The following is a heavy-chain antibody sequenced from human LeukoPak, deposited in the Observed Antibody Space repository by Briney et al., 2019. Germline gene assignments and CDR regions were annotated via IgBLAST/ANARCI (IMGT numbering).Heavy chain of an antibody. J-gene: IGHJ4*02. CDR1: GGTFSSYD. CDR3: ARERIWFGEGDWDY. CDR2: MNPNSGNT. D-gene: IGHD3-10*01. Sequence: ASVKVSCKASGGTFSSYDINWVRQATGQGLEWMGWMNPNSGNTGYAQKFQGRVTMTRNTSISTAYMELSSLRSEDTAVYYCARERIWFGEGDWDYWGQGTLVTVSS. V-gene: IGHV1-8*01.